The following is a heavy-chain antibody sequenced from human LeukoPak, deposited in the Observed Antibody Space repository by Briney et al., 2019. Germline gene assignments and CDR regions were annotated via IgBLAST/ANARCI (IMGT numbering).Heavy chain of an antibody. CDR2: INPNSGGT. V-gene: IGHV1-2*02. CDR3: ARDRGLWKPDWYFDH. CDR1: GYTFTGYY. J-gene: IGHJ2*01. D-gene: IGHD2-21*01. Sequence: GGSVMISCKASGYTFTGYYMHWVRRAPGQGLEWMGWINPNSGGTNYAQQFQGRVTMTRDTSISTAYMELSRLRSDDTAVYYCARDRGLWKPDWYFDHWGRGTLVTVSS.